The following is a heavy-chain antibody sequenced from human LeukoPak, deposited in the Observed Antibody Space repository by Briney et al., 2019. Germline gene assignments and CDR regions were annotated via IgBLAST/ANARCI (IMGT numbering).Heavy chain of an antibody. D-gene: IGHD1-26*01. V-gene: IGHV4-4*07. CDR3: SIRSQIVAAGDAFDI. CDR2: IHTSGTT. CDR1: RCSLSPYY. J-gene: IGHJ3*02. Sequence: PSETLSLTCSVSRCSLSPYYRSWVRQPAGKGLEWVGRIHTSGTTTYNPSLIGRVTMSLATSKNQFALILISVPAADTAVYYCSIRSQIVAAGDAFDIWGPGTMVTVSS.